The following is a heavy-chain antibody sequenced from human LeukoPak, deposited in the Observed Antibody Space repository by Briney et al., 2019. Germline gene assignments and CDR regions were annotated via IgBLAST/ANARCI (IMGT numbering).Heavy chain of an antibody. D-gene: IGHD3-10*01. CDR1: YGSISGYY. V-gene: IGHV4-59*01. J-gene: IGHJ6*03. CDR2: TYCSGST. Sequence: SETLSLTCTVSYGSISGYYWSWIRQPPGKGLDWIGYTYCSGSTKYNPSLKSRVTLSLDTSKNQFSLMLSSVTAADTAVYYCARGGGDYYYYYYLDVWGKGTTVTVSS. CDR3: ARGGGDYYYYYYLDV.